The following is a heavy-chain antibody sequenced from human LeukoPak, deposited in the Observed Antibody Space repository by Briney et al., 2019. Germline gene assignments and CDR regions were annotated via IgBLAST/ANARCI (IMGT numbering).Heavy chain of an antibody. CDR1: GYTFTSYD. V-gene: IGHV1-69*06. D-gene: IGHD6-13*01. Sequence: ASVKVSCKASGYTFTSYDINWVRQATGQGLEWMGGIIPIFGTANYAQKFQGRVTITADKSTSTAYMELSSLRSEDTAVYYCASQPRETAAYDAFDIWGQGTMVTVSS. J-gene: IGHJ3*02. CDR2: IIPIFGTA. CDR3: ASQPRETAAYDAFDI.